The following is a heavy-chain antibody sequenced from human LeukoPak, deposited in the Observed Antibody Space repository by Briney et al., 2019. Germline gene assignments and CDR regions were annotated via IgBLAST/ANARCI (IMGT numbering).Heavy chain of an antibody. V-gene: IGHV3-48*03. J-gene: IGHJ4*02. Sequence: GGSLRHSCAASGFTFSSYEMNWVRQAPGKGLEWVSYISSSGSTIYYADSVKGRFTISRDNSKNTLYLQMNSLRAEDTAVYYCAKWAGVYDYDSSGYLSGFDYWGQGTLVTVSS. CDR2: ISSSGSTI. CDR1: GFTFSSYE. CDR3: AKWAGVYDYDSSGYLSGFDY. D-gene: IGHD3-22*01.